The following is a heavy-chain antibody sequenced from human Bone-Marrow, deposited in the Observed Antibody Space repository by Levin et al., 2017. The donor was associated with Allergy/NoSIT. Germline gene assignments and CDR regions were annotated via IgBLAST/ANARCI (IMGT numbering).Heavy chain of an antibody. J-gene: IGHJ6*04. Sequence: HAGGSLRLSCAASGFTFSSYGMHWVRQAPGKGLEWVAVISYDGSNKYYADSVKGRFTISRDNSKNTLYLQMNSLRAEDTAVYYCAKEQAGYSSGWGALDGWGKGTTVTVSS. V-gene: IGHV3-30*18. CDR1: GFTFSSYG. D-gene: IGHD6-19*01. CDR2: ISYDGSNK. CDR3: AKEQAGYSSGWGALDG.